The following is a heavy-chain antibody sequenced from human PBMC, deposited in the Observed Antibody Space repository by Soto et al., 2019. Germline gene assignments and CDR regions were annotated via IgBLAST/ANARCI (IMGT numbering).Heavy chain of an antibody. CDR1: GGSISSGGYS. J-gene: IGHJ4*02. Sequence: SETLSLTCAVSGGSISSGGYSWSWIRQPPGKGLEWIGYIYHSGSTYYNPSLKSRVTISVDRSKNQFSLKLSSVTAADTAVYYCARVGATFGEGFDYWGQGTLVTVSS. D-gene: IGHD1-26*01. CDR2: IYHSGST. CDR3: ARVGATFGEGFDY. V-gene: IGHV4-30-2*01.